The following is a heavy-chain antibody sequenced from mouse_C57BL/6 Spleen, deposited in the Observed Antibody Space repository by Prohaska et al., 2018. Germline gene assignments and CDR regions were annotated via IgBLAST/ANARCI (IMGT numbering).Heavy chain of an antibody. CDR3: ARSGGSGYESYFDY. CDR2: IDPANGNA. J-gene: IGHJ2*01. Sequence: EVQLQQSVAALVRSGAAVKLSCTASGFNINNTYMYWVKQRPEQGLEWIGWIDPANGNAKYXPKLQCKATITAYTSSNTACLQLSSLTSEDTAIYYCARSGGSGYESYFDYWGQGTTLTVSS. V-gene: IGHV14-3*01. D-gene: IGHD1-1*01. CDR1: GFNINNTY.